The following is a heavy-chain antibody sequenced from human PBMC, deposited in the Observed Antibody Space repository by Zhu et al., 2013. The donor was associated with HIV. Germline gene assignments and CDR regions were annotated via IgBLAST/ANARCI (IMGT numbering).Heavy chain of an antibody. J-gene: IGHJ4*02. CDR2: FDIEQGET. V-gene: IGHV1-24*01. CDR3: VKIWVSPQRPLRLLEWSN. Sequence: QVQLGPGLGREVRKPGASVRLSCKVSGYTLTELSMHWMRQAPGRGLEWVGGFDIEQGETIYAQKFQDRVTPTEDTSTDTAFMELTSLRPEDTATYYCVKIWVSPQRPLRLLEWSNWGQGTHVTVSS. CDR1: GYTLTELS. D-gene: IGHD3-3*01.